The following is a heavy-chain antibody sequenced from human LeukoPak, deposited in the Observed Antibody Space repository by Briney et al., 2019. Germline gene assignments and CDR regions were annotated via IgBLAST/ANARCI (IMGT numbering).Heavy chain of an antibody. J-gene: IGHJ5*02. CDR1: GGTFSSYA. D-gene: IGHD6-13*01. CDR2: IIPIFGTA. V-gene: IGHV1-69*13. CDR3: ARGSRQQLSWFDP. Sequence: SVKVSCKASGGTFSSYAISWVRQAPGQGLEWMGGIIPIFGTANYAQKFQGRVTITADESTSTAYMELSSLRSGDTAVYYCARGSRQQLSWFDPWGQGTLVTVSS.